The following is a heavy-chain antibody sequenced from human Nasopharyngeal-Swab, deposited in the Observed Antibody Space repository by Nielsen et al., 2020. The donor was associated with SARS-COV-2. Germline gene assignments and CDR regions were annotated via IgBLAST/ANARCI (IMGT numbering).Heavy chain of an antibody. Sequence: WILQPPGKGLEWIGYIYHSGSTYYNPSLKSRVTISVDTSKNQFSLKLSSVTAADTAVYYCARGPRRQSVVVPAAMRSMDVWGQGTTVTVSS. D-gene: IGHD2-2*01. J-gene: IGHJ6*02. CDR3: ARGPRRQSVVVPAAMRSMDV. CDR2: IYHSGST. V-gene: IGHV4-30-2*04.